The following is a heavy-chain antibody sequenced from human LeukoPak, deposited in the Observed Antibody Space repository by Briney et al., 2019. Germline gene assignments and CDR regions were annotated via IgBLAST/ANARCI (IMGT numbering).Heavy chain of an antibody. CDR1: GGTFNTYA. Sequence: SVKVSCKASGGTFNTYAISWVRQAPGLGLEWMGAIIPIFGTAHYGQKFQGRATITADESTTTAYMDLSSLRSEDTAIYYCARSMVQLAVTDGFHIWGQGTTVTVSS. V-gene: IGHV1-69*13. D-gene: IGHD3-10*01. CDR3: ARSMVQLAVTDGFHI. CDR2: IIPIFGTA. J-gene: IGHJ3*02.